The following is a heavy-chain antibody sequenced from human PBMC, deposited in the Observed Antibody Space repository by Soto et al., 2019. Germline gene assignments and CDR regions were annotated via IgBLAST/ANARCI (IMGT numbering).Heavy chain of an antibody. D-gene: IGHD2-15*01. CDR1: GYTFTRYT. J-gene: IGHJ5*02. CDR3: ARGIATGQLDP. CDR2: INPDNGNT. Sequence: QVQLVQSGAEVKKPGASVKISCKASGYTFTRYTMNWVRQAPGQRLEWMGWINPDNGNTKSSQKFHDRVIITRDTSASTAYMDLSILRSEDTAVYYCARGIATGQLDPWGQGTLVTVSS. V-gene: IGHV1-3*01.